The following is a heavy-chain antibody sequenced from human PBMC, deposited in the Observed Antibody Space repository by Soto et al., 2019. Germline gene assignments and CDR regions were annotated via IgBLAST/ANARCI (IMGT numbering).Heavy chain of an antibody. CDR1: GASIISGGYS. J-gene: IGHJ6*02. CDR3: ARVTTVTTDGMDV. Sequence: SETLSLTCAVSGASIISGGYSWSWIRQPPGKGLEWIGYIYHTGSTHYNPSLKSRVTLSVDRSKNHLFLKLSSVTAADTAVYYCARVTTVTTDGMDVWGQGTTVTVSS. V-gene: IGHV4-30-2*01. CDR2: IYHTGST. D-gene: IGHD4-17*01.